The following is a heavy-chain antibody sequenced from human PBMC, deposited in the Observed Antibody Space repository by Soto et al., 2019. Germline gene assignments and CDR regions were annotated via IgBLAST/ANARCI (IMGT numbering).Heavy chain of an antibody. V-gene: IGHV1-58*01. D-gene: IGHD6-19*01. CDR3: AASYSSGWSYYFDY. Sequence: RASVKVSCKASGFTFTSSAVQWVRQARGQRLEWIGWIVVGSGNTNYAQKFQERVTITRDMSTSTAYMELSSLRSEDTAVYYCAASYSSGWSYYFDYWGQGTLVTVSS. CDR1: GFTFTSSA. CDR2: IVVGSGNT. J-gene: IGHJ4*02.